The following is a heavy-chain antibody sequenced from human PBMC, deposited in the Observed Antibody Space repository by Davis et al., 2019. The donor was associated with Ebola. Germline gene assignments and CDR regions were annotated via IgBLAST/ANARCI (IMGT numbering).Heavy chain of an antibody. J-gene: IGHJ4*02. Sequence: AASVKVSCKASGYTFTGYYMHWVRQAPGQGLEWMGWISAYNGNTNYAQKLQGRVTMTTDTSTSTAYMELRSLRSDDTAVYYCARGITMVRGVTPFDYWGQGTLVTVSS. CDR1: GYTFTGYY. V-gene: IGHV1-18*04. CDR2: ISAYNGNT. D-gene: IGHD3-10*01. CDR3: ARGITMVRGVTPFDY.